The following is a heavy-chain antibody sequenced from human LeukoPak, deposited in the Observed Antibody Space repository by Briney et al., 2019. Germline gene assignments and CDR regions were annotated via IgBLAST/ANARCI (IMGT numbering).Heavy chain of an antibody. J-gene: IGHJ3*02. CDR3: ARPQPYSRNDAFDI. V-gene: IGHV4-4*02. Sequence: SGTLSLTCAVSGDSISSSNWWSWVRQPPGKGLEWIGEIYHSGSTNYNPSLKSRVTISVDTSKNQFSLKLSSVTAADTAVYYCARPQPYSRNDAFDIWAKGQWSPSLQ. CDR1: GDSISSSNW. D-gene: IGHD6-13*01. CDR2: IYHSGST.